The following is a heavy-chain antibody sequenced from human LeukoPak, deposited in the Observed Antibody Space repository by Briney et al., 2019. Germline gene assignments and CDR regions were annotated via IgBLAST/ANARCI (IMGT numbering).Heavy chain of an antibody. CDR1: GFTFSSYA. CDR3: AKSNYYDSSGYYYETSDAFDI. D-gene: IGHD3-22*01. J-gene: IGHJ3*02. Sequence: PGGSLRLSCSASGFTFSSYAMHWVRQAPGKGLEYVSAISSNGGSTYYADSVKGRFTISRDNSKNTLYLQMNSLRAEDTAAYYCAKSNYYDSSGYYYETSDAFDIWGQGTMVTVSS. V-gene: IGHV3-64*04. CDR2: ISSNGGST.